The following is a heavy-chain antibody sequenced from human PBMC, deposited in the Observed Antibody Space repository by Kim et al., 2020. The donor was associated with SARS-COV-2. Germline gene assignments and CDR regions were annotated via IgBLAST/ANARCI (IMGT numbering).Heavy chain of an antibody. J-gene: IGHJ4*02. Sequence: SETLSLTCAVYGGSFSGYYWSWIRQPPGKGLEWIGEINQSGSTNYNPSLKSRVTISVDTSKNQFSLKLSSVTAADTAVYYCARGRTFSYYYGSGSYSYWGQGTMRRVSS. D-gene: IGHD3-10*01. CDR2: INQSGST. CDR3: ARGRTFSYYYGSGSYSY. V-gene: IGHV4-34*01. CDR1: GGSFSGYY.